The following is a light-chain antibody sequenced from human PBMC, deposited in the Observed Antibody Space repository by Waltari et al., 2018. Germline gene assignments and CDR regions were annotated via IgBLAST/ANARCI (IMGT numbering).Light chain of an antibody. CDR3: CSYVGLGTYV. J-gene: IGLJ1*01. CDR2: EVT. V-gene: IGLV2-23*02. Sequence: QSGLAQPASASGSPGQSITITCTGTSSGVGNYNLVSWYQQCPGKAPRLLIYEVTKRAPGTSDRFSASKSGNTASLSISGLQAQEDEADYYCCSYVGLGTYVFGTGTKVTV. CDR1: SSGVGNYNL.